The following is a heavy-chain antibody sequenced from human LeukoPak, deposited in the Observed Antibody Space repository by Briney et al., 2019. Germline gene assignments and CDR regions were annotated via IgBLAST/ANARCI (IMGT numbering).Heavy chain of an antibody. V-gene: IGHV3-23*01. J-gene: IGHJ5*02. Sequence: GGSLRLSCAASGSTFSSYAMSWVRQAPGKGLEWVSTISDSGGSTYYADSVKGRFTTSRDTSKNTLYLQMNSLRADDTAVYYCAKGSRWYWFDPWGQGTLVTVSS. CDR1: GSTFSSYA. CDR2: ISDSGGST. D-gene: IGHD6-13*01. CDR3: AKGSRWYWFDP.